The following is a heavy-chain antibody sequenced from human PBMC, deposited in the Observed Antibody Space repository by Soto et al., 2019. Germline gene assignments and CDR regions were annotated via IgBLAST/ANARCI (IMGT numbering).Heavy chain of an antibody. CDR2: SRNKANSYTT. Sequence: EVQLVESGGGLVQPGGSVRLSCAASGFTFNDHYMDWVRQAPGKGLEWVGRSRNKANSYTTEYAASVKGRFAISRDDSKNSLYLQMNSLKTEDSAIYYCTRLLRTSSGYDFDFWGQRTLVTVSS. J-gene: IGHJ4*02. D-gene: IGHD5-12*01. V-gene: IGHV3-72*01. CDR1: GFTFNDHY. CDR3: TRLLRTSSGYDFDF.